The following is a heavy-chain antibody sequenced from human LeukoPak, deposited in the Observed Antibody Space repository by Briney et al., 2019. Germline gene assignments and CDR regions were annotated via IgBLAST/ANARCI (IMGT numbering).Heavy chain of an antibody. D-gene: IGHD3-9*01. J-gene: IGHJ6*03. CDR1: GYTFTSYG. CDR2: MNPNSGNT. Sequence: ASVKVSCKASGYTFTSYGISWVRQATGQGLEWMGWMNPNSGNTGYAQKFQGRVTMTRNTSISTAYMELSSLRSEDTAVYYCARVGDPKRYFDWLFSPHYYYYYMDVWGKGTTVTISS. V-gene: IGHV1-8*02. CDR3: ARVGDPKRYFDWLFSPHYYYYYMDV.